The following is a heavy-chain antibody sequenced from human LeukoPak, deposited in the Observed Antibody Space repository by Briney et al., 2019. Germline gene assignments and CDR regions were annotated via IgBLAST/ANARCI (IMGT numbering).Heavy chain of an antibody. CDR2: IIPIFGTA. D-gene: IGHD3-3*01. J-gene: IGHJ3*02. V-gene: IGHV1-69*13. CDR3: ARIYDFWSGPLSFDI. CDR1: GGTFSSYA. Sequence: SVKVSCKASGGTFSSYAISWVRQAPGQGLEWMGGIIPIFGTAKYAQKFQGRVTITADESTSTAYMELSSLRSEDTAVYYCARIYDFWSGPLSFDIWGQGTMVTVSS.